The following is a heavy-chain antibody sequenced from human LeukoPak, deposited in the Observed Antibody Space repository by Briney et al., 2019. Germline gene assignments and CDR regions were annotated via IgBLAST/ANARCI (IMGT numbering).Heavy chain of an antibody. Sequence: SETLSLTCTVSGGSISSYYWSWIRQPAGKGLEWIGRIYTSGSTNYNPSLKSRVTMSVDTSKNQFSLKLSSVTAADTAVYYCATTPYIVVVPAAIAYYYYGMDVWGQGTTVTVSS. D-gene: IGHD2-2*02. CDR3: ATTPYIVVVPAAIAYYYYGMDV. CDR2: IYTSGST. CDR1: GGSISSYY. J-gene: IGHJ6*02. V-gene: IGHV4-4*07.